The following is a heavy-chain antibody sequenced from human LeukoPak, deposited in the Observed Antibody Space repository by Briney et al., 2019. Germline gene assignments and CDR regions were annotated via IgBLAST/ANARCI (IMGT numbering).Heavy chain of an antibody. V-gene: IGHV3-23*01. CDR2: IRAGSENT. CDR1: GFTFSIYS. J-gene: IGHJ4*02. Sequence: PGGSLRLSCRASGFTFSIYSMNWVRQTPGGGLEWVSFIRAGSENTYYADSVKGRFTISRDNSKNMLYLQMNSLRAEDTAIYYCAKDGHCPDVVCPTKIVVAGYVDYWGQGTLVTVSS. CDR3: AKDGHCPDVVCPTKIVVAGYVDY. D-gene: IGHD6-19*01.